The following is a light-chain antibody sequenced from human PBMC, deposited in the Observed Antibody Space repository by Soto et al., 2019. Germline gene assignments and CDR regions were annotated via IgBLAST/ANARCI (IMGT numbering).Light chain of an antibody. CDR3: QQYGSSPPVYT. V-gene: IGKV3-20*01. Sequence: EIVLTQSPGTLSFSPLERSTLSCRASQSVSSNYLAWYQQKPGQAPRLLIYGASSRLTGIPDRFSGSGSGTDFTLTISRLEPEDFAVYYCQQYGSSPPVYTFGQGTKVDIK. J-gene: IGKJ2*01. CDR1: QSVSSNY. CDR2: GAS.